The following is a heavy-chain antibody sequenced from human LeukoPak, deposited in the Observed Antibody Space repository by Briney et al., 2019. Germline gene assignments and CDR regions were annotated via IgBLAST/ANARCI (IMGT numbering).Heavy chain of an antibody. Sequence: GSLRLSCAASGFTFSSHWMHWVRQAPGKGLVWVSRIKDDGSHTNYADSVKGRCTISRDNAKNTLSLQLNSLRAEDTAVYYCARGSGVITCIDECGQGSLAT. V-gene: IGHV3-74*01. D-gene: IGHD6-25*01. CDR1: GFTFSSHW. J-gene: IGHJ4*02. CDR2: IKDDGSHT. CDR3: ARGSGVITCIDE.